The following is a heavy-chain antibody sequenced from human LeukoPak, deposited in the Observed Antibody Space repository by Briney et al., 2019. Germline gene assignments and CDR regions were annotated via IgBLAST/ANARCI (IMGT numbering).Heavy chain of an antibody. D-gene: IGHD2-15*01. J-gene: IGHJ4*02. CDR2: SHDNGDT. Sequence: PSETLSLTCSVSGGSISNYWWSWIRQPAGKGLEWIGRSHDNGDTNHNPSLKSRVTMSLDTSRNQVSLTLTSVTAADTAVYYCVRAPSGCGGTCPSDHWGPGTLVTVSS. V-gene: IGHV4-4*07. CDR3: VRAPSGCGGTCPSDH. CDR1: GGSISNYW.